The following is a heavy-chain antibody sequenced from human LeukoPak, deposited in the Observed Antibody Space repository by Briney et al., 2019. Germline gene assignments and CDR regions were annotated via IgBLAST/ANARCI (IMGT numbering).Heavy chain of an antibody. CDR3: ASRLKNPSDYGLSKYYFDS. CDR1: GFTFSSYA. Sequence: PGGSLRLSCAASGFTFSSYAMSWVRQAPGRGLEWVSSISGNGERTYYADSVKGRLTISRDNSKNTLYLQMNSLRAEDTAVFYCASRLKNPSDYGLSKYYFDSWGQGTLVTVSS. V-gene: IGHV3-23*01. D-gene: IGHD4-17*01. J-gene: IGHJ4*02. CDR2: ISGNGERT.